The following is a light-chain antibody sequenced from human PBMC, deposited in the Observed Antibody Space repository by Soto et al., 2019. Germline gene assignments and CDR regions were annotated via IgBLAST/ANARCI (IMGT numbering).Light chain of an antibody. J-gene: IGKJ2*01. CDR3: HQYYTTPLT. Sequence: DILMTQSPDSLTVSLGERATINCKTSKSVLYTNNKNYLGWFQQKPGQPPKLLVSWASTRESGVPDRFSGSGSGTDFTLTISSLQAEDVALYYCHQYYTTPLTFGQGTKLQIK. CDR2: WAS. CDR1: KSVLYTNNKNY. V-gene: IGKV4-1*01.